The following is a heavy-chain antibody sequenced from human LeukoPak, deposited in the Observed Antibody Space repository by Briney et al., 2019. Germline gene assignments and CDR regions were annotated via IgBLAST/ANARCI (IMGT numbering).Heavy chain of an antibody. CDR1: GFTFRRYW. CDR2: ISSDGSST. V-gene: IGHV3-74*01. Sequence: PGGSLRLSCAASGFTFRRYWMHWVRQAPGKGLMWVSHISSDGSSTNYADSVKGRFTISRDNAKNTLYLQMDSLGAEDTAVYYCARPQRRSTRSHGMDVWGQGTTVTVSS. D-gene: IGHD2-2*01. CDR3: ARPQRRSTRSHGMDV. J-gene: IGHJ6*02.